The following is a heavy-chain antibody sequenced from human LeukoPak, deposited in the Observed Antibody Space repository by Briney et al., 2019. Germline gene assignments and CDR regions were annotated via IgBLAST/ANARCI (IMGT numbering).Heavy chain of an antibody. Sequence: PSETLSLTCTVSGGSISSYYWSWIRQPPGKGLEWIGYIYYSGSTNYNPSLKSRVTISVDTSKNQFSLKLSSVTAADTAGYYCARDGDYDSSGYYPWGQGTLVTVSS. V-gene: IGHV4-59*01. J-gene: IGHJ5*02. CDR2: IYYSGST. CDR1: GGSISSYY. CDR3: ARDGDYDSSGYYP. D-gene: IGHD3-22*01.